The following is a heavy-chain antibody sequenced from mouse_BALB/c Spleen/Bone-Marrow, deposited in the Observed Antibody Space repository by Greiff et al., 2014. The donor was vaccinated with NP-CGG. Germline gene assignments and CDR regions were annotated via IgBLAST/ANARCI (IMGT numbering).Heavy chain of an antibody. V-gene: IGHV5-6-3*01. J-gene: IGHJ2*03. CDR2: INSNGGST. CDR1: GFTFGSYG. Sequence: VQLKESGGGLVQPGGSLKLSCAASGFTFGSYGMSWVRQTPDKRLELVATINSNGGSTYYPDSVKGRFTISRDNAKNTLYLQMSSLKSEDTAMYYCARVWYFDYWGQGTSLTVSS. CDR3: ARVWYFDY.